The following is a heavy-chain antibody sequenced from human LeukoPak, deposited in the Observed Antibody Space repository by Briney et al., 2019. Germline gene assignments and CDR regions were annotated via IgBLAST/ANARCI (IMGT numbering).Heavy chain of an antibody. V-gene: IGHV3-53*01. CDR3: ARDAYRDYYDSNGYYYVGMDV. CDR2: ISSGDST. J-gene: IGHJ6*02. D-gene: IGHD3-22*01. CDR1: GFGVSSKY. Sequence: SGGSLRLSCAASGFGVSSKYMAWVRQAPGKGLEWVTVISSGDSTYYADSVKGRFTISRDSSKNTLYLQMNTLRAEDTAVYYCARDAYRDYYDSNGYYYVGMDVWGQGTTVTASS.